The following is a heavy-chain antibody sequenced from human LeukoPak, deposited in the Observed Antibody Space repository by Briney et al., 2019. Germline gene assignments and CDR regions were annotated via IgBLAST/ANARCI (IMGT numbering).Heavy chain of an antibody. J-gene: IGHJ4*02. D-gene: IGHD5-18*01. CDR1: GHTFTGYY. V-gene: IGHV1-2*06. CDR3: ARDRSGYSYGEPLDH. CDR2: INPNTGGT. Sequence: ASVKVSCKASGHTFTGYYLHWVRQAPGQGLEWLGRINPNTGGTDDAQKFQGRVTMTRDTSINTAYMELSRLRPDDTAVYYCARDRSGYSYGEPLDHWGQGTLVIVSS.